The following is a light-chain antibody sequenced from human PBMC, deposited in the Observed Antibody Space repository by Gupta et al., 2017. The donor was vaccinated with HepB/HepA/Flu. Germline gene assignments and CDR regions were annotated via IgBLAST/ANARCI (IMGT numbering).Light chain of an antibody. CDR2: GAS. CDR3: QQYNNWPWT. V-gene: IGKV3-15*01. J-gene: IGKJ1*01. Sequence: EVVLTQSPGTLSLSPGERATLSCRASQSVSSNLAWYQQKPGQAPRLLIYGASTRATGIPARFSGSGSGTEFTLTIRSLQSEDFAVYYCQQYNNWPWTFGQGTKVEIK. CDR1: QSVSSN.